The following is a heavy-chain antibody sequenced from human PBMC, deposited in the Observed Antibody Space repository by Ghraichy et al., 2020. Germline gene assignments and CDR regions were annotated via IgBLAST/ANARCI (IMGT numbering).Heavy chain of an antibody. Sequence: GGSLRLSCAASGFTFSSYDMHWVRQATGKGLEWVSLIGTAGDTYYPGSVKGRFTISRENAKNSLYLQMNSLRAGDTAVYYCARARFEYSSSSGVGYGMDVWGQGTTVTVSS. CDR3: ARARFEYSSSSGVGYGMDV. V-gene: IGHV3-13*01. CDR1: GFTFSSYD. CDR2: IGTAGDT. D-gene: IGHD6-6*01. J-gene: IGHJ6*02.